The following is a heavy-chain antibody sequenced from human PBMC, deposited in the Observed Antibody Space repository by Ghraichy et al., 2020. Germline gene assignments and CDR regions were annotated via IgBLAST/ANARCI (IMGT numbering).Heavy chain of an antibody. J-gene: IGHJ4*02. CDR3: AKDKWSGYFDS. V-gene: IGHV3-23*01. CDR1: GFIFASYA. D-gene: IGHD3-3*01. Sequence: GESLRLSCSASGFIFASYAMGWVRQAPGKGLVWVATIGGSGDLTYYADSMEGRFTISRDNSKNTLYLQLNSLRADDTAIYYCAKDKWSGYFDSWGQGTLVTVSS. CDR2: IGGSGDLT.